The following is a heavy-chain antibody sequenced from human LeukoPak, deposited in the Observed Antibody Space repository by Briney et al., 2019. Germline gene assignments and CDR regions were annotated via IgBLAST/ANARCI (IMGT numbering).Heavy chain of an antibody. V-gene: IGHV3-21*01. CDR2: ISSSSSYI. D-gene: IGHD1-26*01. CDR3: ARSCGSYYCYYYYYMDV. J-gene: IGHJ6*03. Sequence: GGSLRLSCAASGFTFSSYSMNWVRQAPGKGLEWVSSISSSSSYIYYADSVKGRFTISRDNAKNSLYLQMNSLRAEDTAVYYCARSCGSYYCYYYYYMDVWGKGTTVTVSS. CDR1: GFTFSSYS.